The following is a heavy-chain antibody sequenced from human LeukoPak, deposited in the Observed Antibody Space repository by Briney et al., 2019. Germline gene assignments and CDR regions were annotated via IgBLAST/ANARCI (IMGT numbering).Heavy chain of an antibody. CDR1: GYTFTTYY. CDR3: AIVVEISTITPLN. CDR2: INPSSGSS. V-gene: IGHV1-46*01. D-gene: IGHD5-24*01. J-gene: IGHJ4*02. Sequence: ASVKVCCKASGYTFTTYYMHWVRQAPGQGLEWMGIINPSSGSSSYGHKFQGRVTLTRDTSTSTVYMELSSLRSEDTAVYYCAIVVEISTITPLNWGQGTLVTVPS.